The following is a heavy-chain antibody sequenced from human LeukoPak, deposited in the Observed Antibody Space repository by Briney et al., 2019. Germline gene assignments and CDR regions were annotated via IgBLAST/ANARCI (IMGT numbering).Heavy chain of an antibody. J-gene: IGHJ4*02. CDR3: ARESSGHYFDH. Sequence: GGSLRLSCAASGFTFSSYAMSWVRQAPGKGLEWVSAISGSDGSTYYADSVKGRFTISRDNSKNTLDLQMNSLRAEDTAVYYCARESSGHYFDHWGQGTLVTVSS. CDR1: GFTFSSYA. V-gene: IGHV3-23*01. D-gene: IGHD6-25*01. CDR2: ISGSDGST.